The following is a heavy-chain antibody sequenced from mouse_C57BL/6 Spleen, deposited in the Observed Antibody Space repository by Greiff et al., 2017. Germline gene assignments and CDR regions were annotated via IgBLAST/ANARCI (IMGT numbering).Heavy chain of an antibody. CDR1: GYTFTSYW. J-gene: IGHJ2*01. D-gene: IGHD2-4*01. V-gene: IGHV1-62-3*01. Sequence: VQLQQSGAELVKPGASVKLSCKASGYTFTSYWMHWVKQRPGRGLEWIGRLDPHSGGTKYNEQFKGKSTLTVDKSSSTAYMQLSILTTEDSAVYYCARKDDYGLYYFDYWGQGTTLTVSS. CDR3: ARKDDYGLYYFDY. CDR2: LDPHSGGT.